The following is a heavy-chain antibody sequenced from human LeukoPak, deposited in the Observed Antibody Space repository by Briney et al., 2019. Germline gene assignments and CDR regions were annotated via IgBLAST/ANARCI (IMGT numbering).Heavy chain of an antibody. CDR3: AREPIGYYDSSGYYLWNI. V-gene: IGHV3-7*03. CDR2: IKQDGTEK. J-gene: IGHJ3*02. CDR1: GFTFSTSW. Sequence: GGSLRLSCAVSGFTFSTSWMSWARQAPGKGLEWVANIKQDGTEKYYVDSVKGRFTISRDNAKNSLYLQMNSLRVEDTAVYYCAREPIGYYDSSGYYLWNIWGQGTMVTVSS. D-gene: IGHD3-22*01.